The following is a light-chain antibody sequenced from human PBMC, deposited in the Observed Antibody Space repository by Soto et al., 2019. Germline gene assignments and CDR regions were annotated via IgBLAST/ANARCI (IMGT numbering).Light chain of an antibody. V-gene: IGKV1-39*01. CDR3: EQSYRTPLT. CDR2: AAS. J-gene: IGKJ4*01. Sequence: ESEVTHTPSSMSGSVVARVTTIYQASQTVITYLNWYQQKPGKGSRLVIYAASGLQSGVPSRVSGRGSGKDFTLTIISLQHEEFVTFYCEQSYRTPLTVGGGTKVGIK. CDR1: QTVITY.